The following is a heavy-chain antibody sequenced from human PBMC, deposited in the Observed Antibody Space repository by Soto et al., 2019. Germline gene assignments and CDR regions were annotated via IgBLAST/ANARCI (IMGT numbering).Heavy chain of an antibody. CDR1: GYSFTTYG. Sequence: QVQLVQSGGEVKKPGASVKVPCKTSGYSFTTYGISWVRQAPGQGLEWMGWISAYNGNTNYAQKLQGRVTMTTDTSTSTAYMELRSLRSHDTAVYYCAREGPAPYYYYGMDVWGQGSTVTVSS. CDR2: ISAYNGNT. CDR3: AREGPAPYYYYGMDV. J-gene: IGHJ6*02. V-gene: IGHV1-18*01.